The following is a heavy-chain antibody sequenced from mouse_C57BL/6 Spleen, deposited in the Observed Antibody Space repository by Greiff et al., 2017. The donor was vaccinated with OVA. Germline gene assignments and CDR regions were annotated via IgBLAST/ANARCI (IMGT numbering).Heavy chain of an antibody. CDR3: ARSSYYYGSTPRYAMDY. D-gene: IGHD1-1*01. Sequence: QVQLQQSGPELVKPGASVKISCKASGYAFSSSWMNWVKQRPGKGLEWIGRIYPGDGDTNYNGKFKGKATLTADKSSSTAYMQLSSLTSEDSAVYFCARSSYYYGSTPRYAMDYWGQGTSVTVSS. CDR1: GYAFSSSW. CDR2: IYPGDGDT. J-gene: IGHJ4*01. V-gene: IGHV1-82*01.